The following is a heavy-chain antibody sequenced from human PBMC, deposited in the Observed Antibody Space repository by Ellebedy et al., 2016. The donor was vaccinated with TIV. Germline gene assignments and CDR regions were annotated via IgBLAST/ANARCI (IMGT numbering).Heavy chain of an antibody. CDR1: GFTFSTYY. CDR3: ARDRSNIAAAGRGVDY. CDR2: INSDGSST. J-gene: IGHJ4*02. V-gene: IGHV3-74*01. Sequence: PGGSLRLSCAASGFTFSTYYMQWVRQVPGKGLEWVSRINSDGSSTTYADSVKCRLASSRDNAKNTLYLQMNSLRAEDTAVYYCARDRSNIAAAGRGVDYWGQGTLVIVSS. D-gene: IGHD6-13*01.